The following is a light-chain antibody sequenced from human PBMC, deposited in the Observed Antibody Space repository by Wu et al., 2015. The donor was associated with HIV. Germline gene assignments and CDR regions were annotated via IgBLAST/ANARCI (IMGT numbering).Light chain of an antibody. Sequence: DIHMTQSPSSLSASVGDRVTITCQASQAISNHLNWYQQKPGKAPKLLIYAASTLETGVPSRFSGSGSGTDFTFSISSPQPEDFATYYCQQTYSTPKTFGQGTKVEIK. J-gene: IGKJ1*01. CDR1: QAISNH. CDR2: AAS. CDR3: QQTYSTPKT. V-gene: IGKV1-33*01.